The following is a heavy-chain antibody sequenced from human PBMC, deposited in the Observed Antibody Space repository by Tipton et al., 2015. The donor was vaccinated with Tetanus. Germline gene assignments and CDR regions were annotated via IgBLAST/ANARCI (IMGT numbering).Heavy chain of an antibody. CDR1: GYTFTSYG. J-gene: IGHJ4*02. V-gene: IGHV1-18*01. CDR2: VSAYNGRT. D-gene: IGHD1-26*01. Sequence: QLQSGDEVKRPGASVKVSCKASGYTFTSYGINWVRQAPGQGLEWKGWVSAYNGRTNYAQKVRDRVTMTADTSTSTAYMELRSLRSDDAALYYCARDVRAKMGFDYWGRGTRVTVSS. CDR3: ARDVRAKMGFDY.